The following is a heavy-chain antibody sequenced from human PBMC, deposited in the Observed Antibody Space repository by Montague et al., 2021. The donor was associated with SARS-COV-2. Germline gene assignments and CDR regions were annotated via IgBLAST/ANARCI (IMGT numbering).Heavy chain of an antibody. CDR2: IYSNGDK. Sequence: PALVKPTQTLTLTCTFSGFSLSTPNVGVAWIRQPPGKALEWLAVIYSNGDKRYNPSLQRRLPITKDTSRNQVVVSLTNVDPLDTATYYCAHLIRYYDIFTGIPFDDWGQGTQVTVSS. CDR1: GFSLSTPNVG. CDR3: AHLIRYYDIFTGIPFDD. V-gene: IGHV2-5*01. J-gene: IGHJ4*02. D-gene: IGHD3-9*01.